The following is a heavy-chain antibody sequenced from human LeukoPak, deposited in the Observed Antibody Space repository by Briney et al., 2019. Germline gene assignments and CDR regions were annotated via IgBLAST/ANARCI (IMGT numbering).Heavy chain of an antibody. CDR2: INAGNGNT. V-gene: IGHV1-3*01. J-gene: IGHJ4*02. CDR1: GYTFTSYA. D-gene: IGHD6-19*01. Sequence: ASVKVSCKASGYTFTSYAMHWVRQAPGQRLEWMGWINAGNGNTKYSQKFQGRVTITRDTSASTAYMELSSLRSEDTAVYYCARNGRIAVAGTAGADVDYWGQGTLVTVSS. CDR3: ARNGRIAVAGTAGADVDY.